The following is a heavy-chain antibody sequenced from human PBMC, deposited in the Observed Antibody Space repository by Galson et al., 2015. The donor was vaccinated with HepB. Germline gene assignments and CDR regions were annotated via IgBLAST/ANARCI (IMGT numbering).Heavy chain of an antibody. CDR3: ARGPVEASWAFDI. CDR1: GGSFSGYY. J-gene: IGHJ3*02. V-gene: IGHV4-34*01. CDR2: INHSGST. Sequence: SETLSLTCAVYGGSFSGYYWSWIRQPPGKGLEWIGEINHSGSTNYNPSLKSRVTISVDTSKNQFSLKLSSVTAADTAVYYCARGPVEASWAFDIWGQGTMVTVSS.